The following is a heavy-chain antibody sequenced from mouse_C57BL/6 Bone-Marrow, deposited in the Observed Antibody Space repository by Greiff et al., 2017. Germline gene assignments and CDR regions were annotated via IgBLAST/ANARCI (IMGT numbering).Heavy chain of an antibody. D-gene: IGHD2-14*01. Sequence: VKLVESGPGLVAPSQSLSITCTVSGFSFTSYAISWVRQPPGKGLEWLGVIWPGGGTNYNSALKSRMSISKDNSKSQVFLKMNSLQTDDTARYYCAREEGTGAYWGQGTLVTVSA. J-gene: IGHJ3*01. CDR3: AREEGTGAY. CDR1: GFSFTSYA. CDR2: IWPGGGT. V-gene: IGHV2-9-1*01.